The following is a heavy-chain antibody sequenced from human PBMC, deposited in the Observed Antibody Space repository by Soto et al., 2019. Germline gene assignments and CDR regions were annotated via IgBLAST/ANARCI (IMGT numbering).Heavy chain of an antibody. CDR3: ARRVLRYFDWLLPVYNWFDP. D-gene: IGHD3-9*01. J-gene: IGHJ5*02. CDR1: GGSISSYY. V-gene: IGHV4-59*12. Sequence: ETVSLTYTVSGGSISSYYWSWIRHPPLKWLGWIGYINHSGSTNYNPSLKSRVTISVDTSKNQFSLKLSSVTAADTAVYYCARRVLRYFDWLLPVYNWFDPWGQGTLVTVSS. CDR2: INHSGST.